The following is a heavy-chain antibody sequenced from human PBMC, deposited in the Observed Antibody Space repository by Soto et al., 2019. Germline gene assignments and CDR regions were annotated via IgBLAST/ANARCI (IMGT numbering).Heavy chain of an antibody. V-gene: IGHV1-8*02. CDR2: MNPNSGNT. CDR3: ARATEYSSGWYNYYYYGMDV. CDR1: GYTFTGYY. D-gene: IGHD6-19*01. Sequence: ASVKVSCKASGYTFTGYYMHWVRQAPGQGLEWMGWMNPNSGNTGYAQKFQGRVTMTRNTSISTAYMELSSLRSEDTAVYYCARATEYSSGWYNYYYYGMDVWGQGTTVTVSS. J-gene: IGHJ6*02.